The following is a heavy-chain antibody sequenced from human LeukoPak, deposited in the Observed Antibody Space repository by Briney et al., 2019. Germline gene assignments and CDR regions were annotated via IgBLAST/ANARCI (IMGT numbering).Heavy chain of an antibody. D-gene: IGHD3-16*01. J-gene: IGHJ3*02. CDR2: IIPIFGTA. CDR3: ARMGGLNDAFDI. CDR1: GGTFSSYA. V-gene: IGHV1-69*05. Sequence: GASVKVSCKASGGTFSSYAISWVRQAPGQGLEWMGGIIPIFGTANYAQKFQGRVTITTDESTSTAYMELSSLRSEDTAVYYCARMGGLNDAFDIWGQGTMVTVSS.